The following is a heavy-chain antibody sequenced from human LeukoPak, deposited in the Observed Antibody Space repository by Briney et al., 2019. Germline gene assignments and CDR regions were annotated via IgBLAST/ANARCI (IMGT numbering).Heavy chain of an antibody. CDR2: ISTSSIYI. D-gene: IGHD4-23*01. CDR1: GFIFSSYS. Sequence: GGSLRLSCAVSGFIFSSYSMNWVRQAPGKGLEWVSSISTSSIYIYYADLVKGRFTISRDNAKNSLYLQMNSLRAEDTAVYYCARGQDTVITSRDAFDIWGQGTMVTVSS. J-gene: IGHJ3*02. V-gene: IGHV3-21*01. CDR3: ARGQDTVITSRDAFDI.